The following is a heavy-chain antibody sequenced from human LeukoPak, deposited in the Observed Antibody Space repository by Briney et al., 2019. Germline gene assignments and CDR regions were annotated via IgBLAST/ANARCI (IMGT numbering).Heavy chain of an antibody. D-gene: IGHD6-13*01. J-gene: IGHJ4*02. CDR1: GFTFSRYS. CDR3: ARTSIATREADY. CDR2: ISNNGGST. V-gene: IGHV3-64*01. Sequence: GGSLRLSCAASGFTFSRYSMHWVRQAPGKGLEYVSAISNNGGSTYYAKSVKGRFTISRDNSKNTLYLQMGSLRAEDMAVYYCARTSIATREADYWGQGTLVTVSS.